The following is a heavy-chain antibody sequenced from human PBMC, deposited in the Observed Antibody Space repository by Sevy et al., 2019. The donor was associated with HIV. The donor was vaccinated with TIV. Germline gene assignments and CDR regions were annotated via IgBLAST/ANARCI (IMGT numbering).Heavy chain of an antibody. D-gene: IGHD3-22*01. Sequence: GGSLRLYCATSGVTISNYAMNWVRQAPGKGLEWVSGISGSGGSTYYADSVKGRFTISRDNSKNTLYLQMNNLRAEDTAVYYCAKDSYFDNTLFDYWGQGTLVTVSS. CDR3: AKDSYFDNTLFDY. V-gene: IGHV3-23*01. J-gene: IGHJ4*02. CDR2: ISGSGGST. CDR1: GVTISNYA.